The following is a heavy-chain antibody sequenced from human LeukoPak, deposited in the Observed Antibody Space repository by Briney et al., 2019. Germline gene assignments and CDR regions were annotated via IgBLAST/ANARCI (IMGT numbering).Heavy chain of an antibody. D-gene: IGHD6-13*01. V-gene: IGHV4-4*02. CDR2: IYHSGST. CDR3: ARVSGLSSSRFDY. CDR1: GGSISSSNW. J-gene: IGHJ4*02. Sequence: RSSGTLPRTCAVSGGSISSSNWWSWVRQPPGKGLEWIGEIYHSGSTNYNPSLKSRVTISVDTSKNQFSLKLSSVTAADTAVYYCARVSGLSSSRFDYWGQGTLVTVSS.